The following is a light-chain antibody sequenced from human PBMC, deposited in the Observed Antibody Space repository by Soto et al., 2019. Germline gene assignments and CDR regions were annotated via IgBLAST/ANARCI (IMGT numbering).Light chain of an antibody. J-gene: IGKJ1*01. CDR3: HQYDSFWT. CDR1: QSISAW. Sequence: DVPMTQSPSTLSASVGDRVTITCRASQSISAWLAWYQQKPGKPPKLLINKVSNLETGVPSRFSGSGSGTEFTLTISSLQPDDFATYYCHQYDSFWTFGQGTRVESK. V-gene: IGKV1-5*03. CDR2: KVS.